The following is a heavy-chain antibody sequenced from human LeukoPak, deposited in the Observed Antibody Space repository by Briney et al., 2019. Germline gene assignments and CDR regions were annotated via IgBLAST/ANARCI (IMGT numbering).Heavy chain of an antibody. V-gene: IGHV1-2*02. CDR2: INPRTGAT. J-gene: IGHJ4*02. D-gene: IGHD3-16*02. CDR3: ARVATKFQMLYPDF. CDR1: GYTFSDHY. Sequence: ASVKVSCKTSGYTFSDHYIYWVRQTPKQGLEWMGFINPRTGATYYAENFQGRVTLTRDTSISTAYLELRSDDTAVYYCARVATKFQMLYPDFWGQGSLVTVSS.